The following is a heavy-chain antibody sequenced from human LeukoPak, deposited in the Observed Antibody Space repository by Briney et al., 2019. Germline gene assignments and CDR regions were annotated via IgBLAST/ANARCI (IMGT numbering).Heavy chain of an antibody. V-gene: IGHV4-39*07. CDR1: GGSISSNNYY. J-gene: IGHJ1*01. CDR2: IYYSGNT. Sequence: SETLSLTCTVSGGSISSNNYYWGWIRQPPGKGLEWIGNIYYSGNTYYNPSLKSRVTISVDTSKNQFSLKLSSVTAADTAVYYCASSSGYLGYFQHWGQGTLVTVSS. CDR3: ASSSGYLGYFQH. D-gene: IGHD3-22*01.